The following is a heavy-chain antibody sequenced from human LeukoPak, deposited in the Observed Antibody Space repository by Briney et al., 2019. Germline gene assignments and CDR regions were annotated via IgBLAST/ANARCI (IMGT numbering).Heavy chain of an antibody. Sequence: AASVKVSCKASGYTFTSSGISWVRQAPGQGLEWMGWISTYNGNTNYAQKFQGRVTITADKSTGTAYMELSSLRSEDTAVYYCARDTQDSGSYFPIHYYYYGMDVWGQGTTVTVSS. CDR1: GYTFTSSG. J-gene: IGHJ6*02. D-gene: IGHD1-26*01. CDR2: ISTYNGNT. CDR3: ARDTQDSGSYFPIHYYYYGMDV. V-gene: IGHV1-18*01.